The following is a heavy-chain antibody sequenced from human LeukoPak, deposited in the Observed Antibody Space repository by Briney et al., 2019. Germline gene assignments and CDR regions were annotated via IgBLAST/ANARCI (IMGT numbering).Heavy chain of an antibody. D-gene: IGHD3-22*01. J-gene: IGHJ4*02. CDR2: INPNDGSI. V-gene: IGHV1-46*01. Sequence: ASVKFSCKASGYTFTSYYMNWVRQAPGQGLDWMGIINPNDGSITYAERFQGRVAMTRDTSTSTVYMDLSSLRSEDTAVYYCARLLNYYDSTGYYLYYFDSWGQGTLVTVSS. CDR3: ARLLNYYDSTGYYLYYFDS. CDR1: GYTFTSYY.